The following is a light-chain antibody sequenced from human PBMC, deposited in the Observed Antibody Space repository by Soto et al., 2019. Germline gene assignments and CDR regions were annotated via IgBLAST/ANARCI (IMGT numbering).Light chain of an antibody. Sequence: DIQMTQSPSSLSASVGDRVTITCRASQGISTFLNWYQQKPGKAPKLLIYAASGLPSGVPSRFSGSGSGTEFTLTISGLQSEDFATYYCQQYNNWPVTFGGGTKVDI. CDR1: QGISTF. J-gene: IGKJ4*01. V-gene: IGKV1-39*01. CDR2: AAS. CDR3: QQYNNWPVT.